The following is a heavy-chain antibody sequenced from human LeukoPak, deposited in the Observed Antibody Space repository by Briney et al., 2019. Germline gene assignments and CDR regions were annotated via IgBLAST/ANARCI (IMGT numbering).Heavy chain of an antibody. D-gene: IGHD6-19*01. Sequence: GASVKVSCKASGYTFTNNAMNWVRQAPGQGLEWMGWINTNIGRPTYAQGFTGRFVFSLDTSVNTAYLQISSLKAGDTAVYYCARSDSSGWFDYWGQGTLVTVSS. V-gene: IGHV7-4-1*02. J-gene: IGHJ4*02. CDR2: INTNIGRP. CDR3: ARSDSSGWFDY. CDR1: GYTFTNNA.